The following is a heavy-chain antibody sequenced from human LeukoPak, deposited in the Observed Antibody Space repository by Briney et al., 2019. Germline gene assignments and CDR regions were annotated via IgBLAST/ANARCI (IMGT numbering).Heavy chain of an antibody. CDR3: AREVRSWAAYYDSSGYRSVLDY. Sequence: PGGSLRLSCAASGFTFSSYAMHWVRQAPGKGLEWVAVISYDGSNKYYADSVKGRFTISRDNSKNTLYLQTNSLRAEDTAVYYCAREVRSWAAYYDSSGYRSVLDYWGQGTLVTVSS. CDR2: ISYDGSNK. J-gene: IGHJ4*02. V-gene: IGHV3-30-3*01. CDR1: GFTFSSYA. D-gene: IGHD3-22*01.